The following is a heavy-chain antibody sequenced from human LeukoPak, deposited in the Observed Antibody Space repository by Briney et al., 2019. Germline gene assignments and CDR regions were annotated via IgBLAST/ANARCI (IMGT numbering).Heavy chain of an antibody. D-gene: IGHD2-15*01. V-gene: IGHV4-61*02. Sequence: SQTLCLTCTVSGGSVNSGNNCWSWLRQPAGKGLEWIGPICTSGSTNYNPSLKSRVTISVDTSKNQFSLNLNSVSAADTAVYYCARGYCSGGNCYYFDYWGQGTLVTVSS. J-gene: IGHJ4*02. CDR1: GGSVNSGNNC. CDR2: ICTSGST. CDR3: ARGYCSGGNCYYFDY.